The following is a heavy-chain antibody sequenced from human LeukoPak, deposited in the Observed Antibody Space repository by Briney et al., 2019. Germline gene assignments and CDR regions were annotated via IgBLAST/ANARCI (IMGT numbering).Heavy chain of an antibody. Sequence: ASVKVSCKASGYIFTGYYMHWVRQAPGQGLEWMGWINPNSGGTNYAQKFQGRVTMTRDTSISTAYMELSRLRSDDTAVYYCARDLAGIAAAYNWFDPWGQGTLVTVSS. CDR3: ARDLAGIAAAYNWFDP. J-gene: IGHJ5*02. V-gene: IGHV1-2*02. CDR2: INPNSGGT. D-gene: IGHD6-13*01. CDR1: GYIFTGYY.